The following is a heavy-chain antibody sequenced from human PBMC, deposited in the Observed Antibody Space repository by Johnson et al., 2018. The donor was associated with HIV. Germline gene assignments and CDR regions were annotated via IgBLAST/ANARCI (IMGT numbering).Heavy chain of an antibody. CDR2: ISYDGSNK. CDR1: GFTFSSYV. D-gene: IGHD3-9*01. J-gene: IGHJ3*02. Sequence: QVQLVESGGGVVQPGRSLRLSCAASGFTFSSYVMHWVRQAPGKGLEWVAVISYDGSNKYYADSVKGRFTISRDNAKNSLYLQMNSLRAEDTALYYCARGGRYFDWSQGDGFDIWGQGTMVTVSS. CDR3: ARGGRYFDWSQGDGFDI. V-gene: IGHV3-30*04.